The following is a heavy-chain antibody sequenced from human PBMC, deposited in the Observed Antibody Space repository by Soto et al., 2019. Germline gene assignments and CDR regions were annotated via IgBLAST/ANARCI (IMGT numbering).Heavy chain of an antibody. V-gene: IGHV2-5*02. J-gene: IGHJ4*02. CDR2: IFWDDDK. CDR1: GFSLSTRGVA. Sequence: QITLKESGPPLVRPTQTLTLTCSFSGFSLSTRGVAVGWIRQPPGKALEWLALIFWDDDKWYSPSLRSRLTITEYTSKNQVVLTMTNMYPVDTATYYCAHRSRGYAYYFDQWGQGTLVTVSS. CDR3: AHRSRGYAYYFDQ. D-gene: IGHD5-12*01.